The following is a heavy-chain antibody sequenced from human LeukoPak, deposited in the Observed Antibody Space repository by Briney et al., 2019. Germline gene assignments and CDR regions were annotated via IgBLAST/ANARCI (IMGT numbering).Heavy chain of an antibody. CDR3: ARDPNPYDSSGYYDDY. V-gene: IGHV1-69*13. J-gene: IGHJ4*02. D-gene: IGHD3-22*01. CDR2: IIPIFGTA. CDR1: GYTFTSYG. Sequence: GASVKVSCKASGYTFTSYGISWVRQAPGQGLEWMGGIIPIFGTANYAQKFQGRVTITADESTSTAYMELSSLRSEDTAVYYCARDPNPYDSSGYYDDYWGQGTLVAVSS.